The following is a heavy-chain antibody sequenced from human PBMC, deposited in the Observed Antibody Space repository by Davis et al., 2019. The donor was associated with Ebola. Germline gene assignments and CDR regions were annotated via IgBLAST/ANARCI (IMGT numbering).Heavy chain of an antibody. J-gene: IGHJ6*03. CDR3: ARDGAVAGLVYYMDV. Sequence: PGGSLRLSCAASGFTFSSYEMNWVRQAPGKGLEWVSYISSSGSTIYYADSVKGRFTISRDNAKNSLYLQMNSLRAEDTAVYYCARDGAVAGLVYYMDVWGKGTTVTVSS. CDR1: GFTFSSYE. CDR2: ISSSGSTI. V-gene: IGHV3-48*03. D-gene: IGHD6-19*01.